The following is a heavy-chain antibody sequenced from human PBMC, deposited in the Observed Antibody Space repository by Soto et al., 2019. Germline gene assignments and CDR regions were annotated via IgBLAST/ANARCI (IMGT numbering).Heavy chain of an antibody. CDR2: ISAYNGNT. CDR1: GYTFTSYG. Sequence: ASVKVSCKASGYTFTSYGISWVRQAPGQGLEWMGWISAYNGNTNYAQKLQGRVTMTTDTSTSTAYMELRSLRSDDTAVYYCARPTVTTNSGYYYYYYMDVWGKGTTVTVSS. V-gene: IGHV1-18*01. CDR3: ARPTVTTNSGYYYYYYMDV. D-gene: IGHD4-4*01. J-gene: IGHJ6*03.